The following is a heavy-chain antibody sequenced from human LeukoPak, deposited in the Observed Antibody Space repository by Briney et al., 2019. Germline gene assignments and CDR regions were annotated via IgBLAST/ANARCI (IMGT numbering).Heavy chain of an antibody. Sequence: GASVKVSCTASGYTFTSYDINWVRQATGQGLEWMGWMNPNSGNTGYAQKFQGRVTMTRDTSISTAYMELSRLRSDDTAVYYCARGPSITMVRGVIRAFDYWGQGTLVTVSS. J-gene: IGHJ4*02. CDR1: GYTFTSYD. D-gene: IGHD3-10*01. CDR3: ARGPSITMVRGVIRAFDY. CDR2: MNPNSGNT. V-gene: IGHV1-8*01.